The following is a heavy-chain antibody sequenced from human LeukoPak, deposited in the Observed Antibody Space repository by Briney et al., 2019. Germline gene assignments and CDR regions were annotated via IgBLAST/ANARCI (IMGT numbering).Heavy chain of an antibody. V-gene: IGHV5-51*01. CDR3: AMPTMVRGVRGAFDI. Sequence: GESLKISCKGSGYSFTSYWIGWVRQMPGKGLEWMGIIYPDDSDTRYSPSFQGQVTISADKSISTAYLQWSSLKASDTAMYYCAMPTMVRGVRGAFDIWGQGTMVTVSS. CDR1: GYSFTSYW. J-gene: IGHJ3*02. CDR2: IYPDDSDT. D-gene: IGHD3-10*01.